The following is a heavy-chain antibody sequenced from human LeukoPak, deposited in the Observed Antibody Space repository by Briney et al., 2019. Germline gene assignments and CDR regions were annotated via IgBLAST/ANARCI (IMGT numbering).Heavy chain of an antibody. CDR2: INSDGSSI. D-gene: IGHD3-22*01. J-gene: IGHJ4*02. CDR3: AREGYDSSGYYDNY. CDR1: GFTFSSYW. V-gene: IGHV3-74*01. Sequence: GGSLRLSCAASGFTFSSYWMHWVRQAPGKGLVWVSRINSDGSSISYADSVKGRFTISRDNAKNTLYLQMNSLRAEDTAVYYCAREGYDSSGYYDNYWGQGTLVTVSS.